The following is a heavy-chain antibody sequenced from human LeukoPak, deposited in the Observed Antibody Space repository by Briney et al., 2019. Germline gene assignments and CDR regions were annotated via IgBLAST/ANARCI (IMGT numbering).Heavy chain of an antibody. CDR2: IKQDGSEK. Sequence: GGSLRLSCTASGFIFSNYWMSWVRQTPEKGLEWVANIKQDGSEKVYVDSVKGRFTISRDNGKSSLYLQMSGLRAEDTAVYYCARDPHSSSWSYGMDVWGQGTTVTVSS. CDR1: GFIFSNYW. D-gene: IGHD6-13*01. V-gene: IGHV3-7*05. J-gene: IGHJ6*02. CDR3: ARDPHSSSWSYGMDV.